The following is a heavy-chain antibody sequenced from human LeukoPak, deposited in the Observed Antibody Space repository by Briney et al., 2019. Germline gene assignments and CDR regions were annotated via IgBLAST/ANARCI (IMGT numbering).Heavy chain of an antibody. J-gene: IGHJ4*02. CDR3: ARDIVVVVAAYFDY. V-gene: IGHV3-7*01. CDR2: IKQDGSEK. Sequence: PGGSLRLSCAASGFTFSSYRMSWVRQAPGKGLEWVANIKQDGSEKYYVDSVKGRFTISRDNAKNSLYLQMNSLRAEDTAVYYCARDIVVVVAAYFDYWGQGTLVTVSS. D-gene: IGHD2-15*01. CDR1: GFTFSSYR.